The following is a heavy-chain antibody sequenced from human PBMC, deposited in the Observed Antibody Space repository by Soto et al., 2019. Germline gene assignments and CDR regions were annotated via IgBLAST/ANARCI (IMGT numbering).Heavy chain of an antibody. CDR2: INESGST. Sequence: QVQLQQWGAGLVKPSETLSLSCAVYGQSFSGHSWAWIRQSPGKGLEWIGEINESGSTYYNPFLKSRVTISADTSKNQFSLKLSSVSAADTAVYFCARGSGIVALPGELEDVNYDYWGQGTLVNVSS. CDR1: GQSFSGHS. D-gene: IGHD1-1*01. J-gene: IGHJ4*02. CDR3: ARGSGIVALPGELEDVNYDY. V-gene: IGHV4-34*01.